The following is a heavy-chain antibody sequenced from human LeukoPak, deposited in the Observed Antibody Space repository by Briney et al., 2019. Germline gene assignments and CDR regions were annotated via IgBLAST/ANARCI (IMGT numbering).Heavy chain of an antibody. Sequence: SVKVSCKASGGTFSSYAISWVRQAPGQGLEWMGGIIPIFGTANYAQKFQGRVTITADESTSTAYMELSSLRSGDTAVYYCARAPTYSSGWYGTWGQGTLVTVSS. D-gene: IGHD6-19*01. V-gene: IGHV1-69*13. CDR3: ARAPTYSSGWYGT. CDR2: IIPIFGTA. J-gene: IGHJ4*02. CDR1: GGTFSSYA.